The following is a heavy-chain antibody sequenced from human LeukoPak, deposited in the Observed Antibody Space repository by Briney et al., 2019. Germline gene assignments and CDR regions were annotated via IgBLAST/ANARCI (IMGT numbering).Heavy chain of an antibody. CDR2: IKSKTDGGTT. D-gene: IGHD3-10*01. V-gene: IGHV3-15*01. CDR1: GFTFSNAW. J-gene: IGHJ4*02. CDR3: TTDQGTMVRGVIMVSDY. Sequence: PGGTLRLSCAASGFTFSNAWMSWVRQAPGKGLEWVGRIKSKTDGGTTDYAAPVKGRFTISRDDSKNTLYLQMNSLKTEDTAVYYCTTDQGTMVRGVIMVSDYWGQGTLVTVSS.